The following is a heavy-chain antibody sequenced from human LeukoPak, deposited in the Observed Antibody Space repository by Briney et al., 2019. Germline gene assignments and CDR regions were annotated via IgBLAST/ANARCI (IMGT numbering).Heavy chain of an antibody. J-gene: IGHJ4*02. D-gene: IGHD2-15*01. CDR1: GFSFSSYA. CDR2: ISYDGSNK. Sequence: PGGSLRLSCAASGFSFSSYAMHWVRQAPGKGLEWVAVISYDGSNKYYADSVKGRFAISRDNAKNSLYLQMNSLRAEDTALYYCAKEGFYCSGGSCYYGNYWGQGTLVTVSS. CDR3: AKEGFYCSGGSCYYGNY. V-gene: IGHV3-30*09.